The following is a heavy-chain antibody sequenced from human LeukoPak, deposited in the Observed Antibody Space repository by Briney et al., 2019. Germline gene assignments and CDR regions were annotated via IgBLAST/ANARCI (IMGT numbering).Heavy chain of an antibody. D-gene: IGHD1-26*01. Sequence: GGSLRLSCAASGFTFSNYNMHWVRQAPGKGLEWVSYITTSSSTIYYADSVKGRFTISRDNSKNTLYLQMNNLRAEDTAMYYCAKGTYSGNSYHFDYWGQGTLVTVSS. CDR3: AKGTYSGNSYHFDY. J-gene: IGHJ4*02. CDR2: ITTSSSTI. CDR1: GFTFSNYN. V-gene: IGHV3-48*01.